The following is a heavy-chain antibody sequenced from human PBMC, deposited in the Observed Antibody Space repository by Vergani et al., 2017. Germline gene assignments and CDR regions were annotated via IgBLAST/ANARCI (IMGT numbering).Heavy chain of an antibody. V-gene: IGHV4-59*01. CDR3: VREQQLAYYFDY. CDR2: IYYSGST. J-gene: IGHJ4*02. D-gene: IGHD6-13*01. Sequence: QVQLQESGPGLVKPSETLSLTCTVSGGSTSSYYWSWIRQPPGKGLEWIGYIYYSGSTNYNPSLKSRVTISVDTSKNQFSLKLSSVTAADSAVYYCVREQQLAYYFDYWGQGILVTVSS. CDR1: GGSTSSYY.